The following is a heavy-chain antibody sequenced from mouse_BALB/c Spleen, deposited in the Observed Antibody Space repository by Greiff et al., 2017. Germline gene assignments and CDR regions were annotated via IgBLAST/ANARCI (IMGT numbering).Heavy chain of an antibody. D-gene: IGHD2-10*02. CDR2: INPSTGYT. CDR3: ARSEYGNLPFAY. J-gene: IGHJ3*01. V-gene: IGHV1-7*01. Sequence: QVQLQQSGAELAKPGASVKMSCKASGYTFTSYWMHWVKQRPGQGLEWIGYINPSTGYTEYNQKFKDKATLTADKSSSTAYMQLSSLTSEDSAVYYCARSEYGNLPFAYWGQGTLVTVSA. CDR1: GYTFTSYW.